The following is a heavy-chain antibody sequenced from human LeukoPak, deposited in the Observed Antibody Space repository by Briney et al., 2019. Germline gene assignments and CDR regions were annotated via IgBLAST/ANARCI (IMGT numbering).Heavy chain of an antibody. CDR2: INPSGGST. D-gene: IGHD3-10*01. V-gene: IGHV1-46*01. J-gene: IGHJ4*02. CDR1: GYTFTIYY. Sequence: ASVKVSCKASGYTFTIYYIHWVRQAPGQGLEWMGLINPSGGSTNYAQKFQGRVTMTRDTSTSTVYMELSSLRSEDTAVYYCARDRIRYYGSGSYVWGQGTLVTVSS. CDR3: ARDRIRYYGSGSYV.